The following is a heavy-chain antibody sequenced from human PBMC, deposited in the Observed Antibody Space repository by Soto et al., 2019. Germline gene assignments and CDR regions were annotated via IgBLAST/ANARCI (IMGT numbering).Heavy chain of an antibody. Sequence: QVQLVQSGAEVRKPGASVKLSCQTSGYPFNSYHMHWVRQAPGQGLEWMGVINPTEGRTRYSQKFQDRVTMTRDTSTSTVYMELSSLRSEDTAMYFCARGREISFGYNWFDPRGQGTRVTVSS. CDR2: INPTEGRT. D-gene: IGHD5-18*01. J-gene: IGHJ5*02. V-gene: IGHV1-46*02. CDR3: ARGREISFGYNWFDP. CDR1: GYPFNSYH.